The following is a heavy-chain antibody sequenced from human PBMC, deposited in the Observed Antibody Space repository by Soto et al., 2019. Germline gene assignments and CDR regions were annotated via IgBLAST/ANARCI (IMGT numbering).Heavy chain of an antibody. CDR3: ARHPRPLFSPLHY. V-gene: IGHV4-39*01. J-gene: IGHJ4*02. CDR1: GGSISSSSDY. CDR2: IYYSGST. Sequence: PSETLSLTCTVCGGSISSSSDYWGWIGQPPGKGLEWIGSIYYSGSTYYNPSLKSRVTISVDTSKNQFSLQLSSVTAADTAVYYCARHPRPLFSPLHYSGQGTLVTVS.